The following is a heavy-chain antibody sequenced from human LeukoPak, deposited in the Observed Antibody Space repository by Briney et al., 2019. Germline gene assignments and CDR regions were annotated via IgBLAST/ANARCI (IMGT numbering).Heavy chain of an antibody. CDR2: IYYSGST. CDR1: GGATINYY. J-gene: IGHJ4*02. V-gene: IGHV4-59*12. CDR3: ARVVGISGTKFDY. D-gene: IGHD1-7*01. Sequence: SETLSLTCTVSGGATINYYWSWIRQPQGKGLEWIGYIYYSGSTYYNPSLKSRVTISVDTSKNQFSLKLISVTAADTAIYYCARVVGISGTKFDYWGQGTLVTVSS.